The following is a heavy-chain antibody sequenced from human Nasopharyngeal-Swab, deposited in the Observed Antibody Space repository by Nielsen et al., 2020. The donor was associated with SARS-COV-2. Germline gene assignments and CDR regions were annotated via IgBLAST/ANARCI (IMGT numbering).Heavy chain of an antibody. CDR2: INGDGSSL. Sequence: GESLKISCAASGFTFSNYRMHWVRQAPGKGLVWVSRINGDGSSLNYADFVKGRFTISTDNAKSTLYLEMNSLRAEDTAVYYCARGRGSSPPRYFDYWGQGILVTVSS. CDR3: ARGRGSSPPRYFDY. CDR1: GFTFSNYR. D-gene: IGHD3-10*01. V-gene: IGHV3-74*01. J-gene: IGHJ4*02.